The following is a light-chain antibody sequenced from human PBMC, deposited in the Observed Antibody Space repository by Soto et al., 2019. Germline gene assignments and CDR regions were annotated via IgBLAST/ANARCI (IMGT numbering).Light chain of an antibody. CDR1: QGISNY. V-gene: IGKV1-27*01. Sequence: DIQMTQSPSSLSASVGDRVTITCRASQGISNYLAWYQQRPGKVPKLLIFAASTLQTGVPSRFSGSGSGTDFTLTISSLQPEDVATYYCQKYNNAPRTFGQGTKVEIK. CDR3: QKYNNAPRT. J-gene: IGKJ1*01. CDR2: AAS.